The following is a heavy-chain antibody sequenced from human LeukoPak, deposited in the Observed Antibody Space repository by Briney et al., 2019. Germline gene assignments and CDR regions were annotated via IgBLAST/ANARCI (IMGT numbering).Heavy chain of an antibody. CDR2: IYTSGST. J-gene: IGHJ3*02. V-gene: IGHV4-4*07. CDR1: GGSLSSFY. Sequence: SETLSLTCTVSGGSLSSFYWNLIRQPAGKGLELIWRIYTSGSTNYNPSLKSRVTMSVDTSKNQFSLKLSSVTAADTAVYYCARDTPYSSSPYAFDIWGQGTMVTVSS. CDR3: ARDTPYSSSPYAFDI. D-gene: IGHD6-6*01.